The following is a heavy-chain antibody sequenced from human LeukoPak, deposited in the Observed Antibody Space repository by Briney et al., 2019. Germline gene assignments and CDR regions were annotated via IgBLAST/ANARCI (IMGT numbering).Heavy chain of an antibody. Sequence: GGSLRLSCAASGNYWMHWVRQVPGKGLVWVSHINSDGSWTSYADSVKGRFTISKDSSKTILYLQMNSLRAEDAAVYFCAKGSAAGRPYYFDYWGQGTLVTVSS. J-gene: IGHJ4*02. CDR2: INSDGSWT. D-gene: IGHD6-25*01. V-gene: IGHV3-74*01. CDR1: GNYW. CDR3: AKGSAAGRPYYFDY.